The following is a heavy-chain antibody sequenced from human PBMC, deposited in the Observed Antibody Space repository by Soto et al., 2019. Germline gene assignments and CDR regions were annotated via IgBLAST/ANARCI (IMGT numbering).Heavy chain of an antibody. Sequence: QVQLVQSGAEVKKPGSSVKVSCKASGGTFSSYSINWVRQAPGQGLEWMGEIIPIFGTANYAQKFQGRVTITAAESTSTAYMELSSLRSEDTAVYYCARDGGRHSGGIDYRGQGTLVTVSS. D-gene: IGHD1-26*01. V-gene: IGHV1-69*01. CDR3: ARDGGRHSGGIDY. CDR1: GGTFSSYS. J-gene: IGHJ4*02. CDR2: IIPIFGTA.